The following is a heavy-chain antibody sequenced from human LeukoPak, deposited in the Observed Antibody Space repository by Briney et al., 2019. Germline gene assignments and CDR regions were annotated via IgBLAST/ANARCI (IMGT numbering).Heavy chain of an antibody. CDR2: INPNSGGT. V-gene: IGHV1-2*02. CDR1: GYTFSDYY. D-gene: IGHD3-10*01. J-gene: IGHJ4*02. Sequence: GASVKVSCKVSGYTFSDYYMHWVRQAPGQGLEWMGWINPNSGGTKYAQKFQGRVTMTRDTSINTAYMELSRLRSDDTAVYYCAREEGEWFGELFLPFKYWGQGTLVTVSS. CDR3: AREEGEWFGELFLPFKY.